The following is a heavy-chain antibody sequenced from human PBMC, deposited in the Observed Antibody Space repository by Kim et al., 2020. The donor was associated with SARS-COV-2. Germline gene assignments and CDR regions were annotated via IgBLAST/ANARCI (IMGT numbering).Heavy chain of an antibody. CDR3: AKDSSVVVPAAKGSAFDI. J-gene: IGHJ3*02. CDR2: ISGDGDST. Sequence: GGSLRLSCAASGLSVDDYAMHWVRQAPGKGLEWVSLISGDGDSTYYADSVKGRFTVSRDNSKNSLFLQMSSLRSDDTALYYCAKDSSVVVPAAKGSAFDIWGQGTMVTVSS. CDR1: GLSVDDYA. V-gene: IGHV3-43*02. D-gene: IGHD2-2*01.